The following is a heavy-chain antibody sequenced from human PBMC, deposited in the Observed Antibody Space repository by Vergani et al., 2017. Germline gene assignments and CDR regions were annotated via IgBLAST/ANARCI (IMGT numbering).Heavy chain of an antibody. J-gene: IGHJ4*02. CDR3: TTDQGLDYDFWSRLAYFDY. Sequence: EVQLVESGGGLVKPGGSLRLSCAASGFTFSNAWMSWVRQAPGKGLEWVGRIKSKTDGGTTDYAAPVKGRFTISRDDSKNTLYLQMNSLKTEDTAVYYCTTDQGLDYDFWSRLAYFDYWGQGTLVTVSS. D-gene: IGHD3-3*01. CDR1: GFTFSNAW. CDR2: IKSKTDGGTT. V-gene: IGHV3-15*01.